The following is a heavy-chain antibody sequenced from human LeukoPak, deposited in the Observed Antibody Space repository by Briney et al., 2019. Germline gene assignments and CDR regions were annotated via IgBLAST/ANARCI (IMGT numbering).Heavy chain of an antibody. CDR2: IRNDGSNK. D-gene: IGHD3-10*01. J-gene: IGHJ6*03. V-gene: IGHV3-30*02. CDR1: GFTFSSYG. CDR3: AKDQFKPSGITMLRGVRGYYYNMDV. Sequence: PGGSLRLSCAASGFTFSSYGMHWVRQAPGKGLDGVAFIRNDGSNKYYADSVKGRFTISRDNSKNALYLQMNSLRAEDTAVYSCAKDQFKPSGITMLRGVRGYYYNMDVWGKGTTVTISS.